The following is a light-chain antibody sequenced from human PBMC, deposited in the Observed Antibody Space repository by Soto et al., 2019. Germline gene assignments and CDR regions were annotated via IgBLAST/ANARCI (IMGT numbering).Light chain of an antibody. Sequence: QSVLTQSASVSGSPGQSFTISCTGTSSDVGGYNYVSWYQQHPGKAPKLMIYNVSNRPSGVSNRFSGSKSGNTASLTISGLQAEDEGHYYCSSFTSTNTVLFGGGTKVTVL. CDR2: NVS. V-gene: IGLV2-14*01. CDR3: SSFTSTNTVL. CDR1: SSDVGGYNY. J-gene: IGLJ2*01.